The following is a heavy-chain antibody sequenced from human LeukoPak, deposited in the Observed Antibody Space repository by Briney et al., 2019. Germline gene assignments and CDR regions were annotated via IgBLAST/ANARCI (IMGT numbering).Heavy chain of an antibody. V-gene: IGHV4-34*01. J-gene: IGHJ4*02. CDR3: ARGRRYFPIAAARRGFDY. D-gene: IGHD6-13*01. CDR2: INHSGST. CDR1: GGSFSGYY. Sequence: SETLSLTCAVYGGSFSGYYWSWIRQPPGKGLEWIGEINHSGSTNYNPSLKSRVTISVDTSKNQFSLKLSSVTAADTAVYYCARGRRYFPIAAARRGFDYWGQGTLVTVSS.